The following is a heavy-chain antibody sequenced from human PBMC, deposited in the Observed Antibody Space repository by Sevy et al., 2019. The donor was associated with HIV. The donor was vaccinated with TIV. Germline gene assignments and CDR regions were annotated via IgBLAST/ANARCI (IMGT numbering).Heavy chain of an antibody. CDR2: ISSSSTYI. D-gene: IGHD2-2*01. Sequence: GGSLRLSCAASGFTFNNYYMNWVRQAPGKGLEWVSSISSSSTYIYYADSVKGRFTISRDNAKNSLYLQINGLRAEDTAVYYCARDGGCTSTSCLLYFDYWGQGTLVTVSS. V-gene: IGHV3-21*01. CDR3: ARDGGCTSTSCLLYFDY. J-gene: IGHJ4*02. CDR1: GFTFNNYY.